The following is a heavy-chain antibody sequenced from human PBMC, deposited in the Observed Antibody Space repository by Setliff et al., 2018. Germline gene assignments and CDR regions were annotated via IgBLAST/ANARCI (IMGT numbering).Heavy chain of an antibody. J-gene: IGHJ5*02. CDR1: GGSISSGDYY. D-gene: IGHD1-26*01. CDR2: VYYSGST. Sequence: SETLSLTCTVSGGSISSGDYYWSWIRQPPGKGLEWIGYVYYSGSTYYNPSLKSRVTISVDTSKNQFSLKLSSVTAADTAVYYCARVMGGSYGFSWFDPWGQGTLVTVSS. CDR3: ARVMGGSYGFSWFDP. V-gene: IGHV4-30-4*08.